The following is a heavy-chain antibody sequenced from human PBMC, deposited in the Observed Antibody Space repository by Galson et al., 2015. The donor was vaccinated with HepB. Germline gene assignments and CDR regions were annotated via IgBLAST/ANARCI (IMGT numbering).Heavy chain of an antibody. D-gene: IGHD5-12*01. CDR2: TYYRSKWYN. Sequence: AISGDSVSSDSAAWNWIRQSPSRGLEWLGRTYYRSKWYNDYAVSVKSRITINPDTSKNQFSPQLTSVTPEDTAVYYCAKSRDIVATIFYYWGQGTLVTVSS. CDR3: AKSRDIVATIFYY. CDR1: GDSVSSDSAA. J-gene: IGHJ4*02. V-gene: IGHV6-1*01.